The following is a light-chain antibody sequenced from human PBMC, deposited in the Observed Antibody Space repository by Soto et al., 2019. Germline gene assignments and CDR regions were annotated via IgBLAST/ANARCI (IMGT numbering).Light chain of an antibody. J-gene: IGKJ5*01. CDR2: GAS. CDR1: QSVRSN. Sequence: EILMTQPPATLSGSPGERATLSCRASQSVRSNLAWYKQKPGQAPRLLIYGASTRATGFPDSLSGSGSGTEFTLTISRLEPEDVAVYYCQQYDNLITFGQGTRLEIK. V-gene: IGKV3D-15*01. CDR3: QQYDNLIT.